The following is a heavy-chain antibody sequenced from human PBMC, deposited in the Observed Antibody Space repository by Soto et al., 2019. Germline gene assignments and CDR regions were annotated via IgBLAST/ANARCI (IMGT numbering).Heavy chain of an antibody. CDR3: ARDFLSFWFDP. V-gene: IGHV4-31*03. Sequence: SETLSLTCTVSGGSISSGGYYWSWIRQHPGKGLEWIGYIYYSGSTYYNPSLKSRVTISVDTSKNQFSLKLSSVTAADTAVYYCARDFLSFWFDPWGQGTLVTVSS. J-gene: IGHJ5*02. CDR2: IYYSGST. CDR1: GGSISSGGYY.